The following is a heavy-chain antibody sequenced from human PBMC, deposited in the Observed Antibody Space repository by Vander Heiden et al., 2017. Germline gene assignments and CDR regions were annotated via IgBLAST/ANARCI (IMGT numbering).Heavy chain of an antibody. V-gene: IGHV1-69*01. CDR1: GGTFSSYA. D-gene: IGHD2-21*02. CDR2: IIPIFGTA. Sequence: QVQLVQSGAEVKKPGSSVKVSCKASGGTFSSYAISWVRQAPGQGLEWMGGIIPIFGTANYAQKFQGRVTITADESTSTAYMELSSLRSQDTAVYYCASPPPDRYCGVDCSGYYYYYGMDVWGQGTTVTVSS. CDR3: ASPPPDRYCGVDCSGYYYYYGMDV. J-gene: IGHJ6*02.